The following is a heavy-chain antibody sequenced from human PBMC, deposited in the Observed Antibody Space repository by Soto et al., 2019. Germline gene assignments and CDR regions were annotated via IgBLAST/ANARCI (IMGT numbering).Heavy chain of an antibody. Sequence: SLRLSCAASGFTFSSYAMSWVRQAPGKGLEWVSAINGSGGSTYYADSVKGRFTISRDNSKNTLYLQMNSLRAEETAVYFCAKESLICSGGSCYSEYFQHWGQGTLVTVSS. CDR1: GFTFSSYA. V-gene: IGHV3-23*01. CDR2: INGSGGST. D-gene: IGHD2-15*01. CDR3: AKESLICSGGSCYSEYFQH. J-gene: IGHJ1*01.